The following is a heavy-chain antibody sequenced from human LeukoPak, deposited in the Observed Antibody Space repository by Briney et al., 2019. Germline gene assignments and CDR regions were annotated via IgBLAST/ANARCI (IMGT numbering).Heavy chain of an antibody. CDR3: AKPSSGYTSFHI. CDR1: GFTFDTNA. CDR2: IAAGGGGI. J-gene: IGHJ3*02. D-gene: IGHD3-22*01. V-gene: IGHV3-23*01. Sequence: PGGPLRLSCAASGFTFDTNALTWVRQAPGKGREWVSVIAAGGGGIQYAESVKGRFIISRDNSKKTLYLQMNNLRAEDTAVYFCAKPSSGYTSFHIWGRGTMVTVSS.